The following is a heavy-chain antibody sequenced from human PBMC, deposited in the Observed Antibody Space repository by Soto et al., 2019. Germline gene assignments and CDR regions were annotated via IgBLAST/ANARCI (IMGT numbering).Heavy chain of an antibody. CDR3: ARYCSRTSCYYYYYYMDV. CDR2: ISSSGSTI. J-gene: IGHJ6*03. Sequence: QVQLVESGGGLVKPGGSLRLSCAASEFNFSDYYMSWIRQAPGKGMEWVSYISSSGSTIYCADSVKGRFTISRDNAKNSLYLQMNSLRAEATPVYYCARYCSRTSCYYYYYYMDVWGKGTTVIVSS. V-gene: IGHV3-11*01. CDR1: EFNFSDYY. D-gene: IGHD2-2*01.